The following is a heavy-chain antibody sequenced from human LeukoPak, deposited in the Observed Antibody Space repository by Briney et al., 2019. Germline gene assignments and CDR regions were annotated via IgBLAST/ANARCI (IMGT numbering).Heavy chain of an antibody. CDR2: ISAYNGNT. D-gene: IGHD2-2*01. V-gene: IGHV1-18*01. CDR3: ARDRLVVPAAYYCYMDV. CDR1: GYTFTNYG. J-gene: IGHJ6*03. Sequence: ASVKVSCKASGYTFTNYGISWVRQAPGQGLEWMGWISAYNGNTNYAQKLQGRVTMTADTSTGTAYMELRSLRSDDTAVYYCARDRLVVPAAYYCYMDVWGKGTTVTVSS.